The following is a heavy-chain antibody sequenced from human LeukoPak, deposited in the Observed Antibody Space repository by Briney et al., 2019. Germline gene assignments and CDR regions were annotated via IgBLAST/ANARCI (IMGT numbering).Heavy chain of an antibody. J-gene: IGHJ6*03. D-gene: IGHD3-10*01. CDR1: GGSISSYY. CDR2: IHYSGNT. CDR3: AKIEQGGSGSPQYYYYYMDV. Sequence: SETLSLTCTVSGGSISSYYWSWIRQPPGKGLEWIGYIHYSGNTNYNPSLKSRVTISLVTSKNQFSLKLSSVTAADTAVYYCAKIEQGGSGSPQYYYYYMDVWGKGTTVTVSS. V-gene: IGHV4-59*01.